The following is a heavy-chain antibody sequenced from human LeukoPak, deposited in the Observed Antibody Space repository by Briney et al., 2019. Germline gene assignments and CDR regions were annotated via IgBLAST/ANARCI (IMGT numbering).Heavy chain of an antibody. CDR1: GGSISSYY. Sequence: SETLSLTCTVSGGSISSYYWSWIRQPAGKGLEWIGRIYTSGSTNYNPSLKSRVSISVDRSKNQVSLNLSSVTAADTALYYCAKQGRQIPFGGVVAIAPFDIWGQGTMVTVSS. J-gene: IGHJ3*02. V-gene: IGHV4-4*07. CDR2: IYTSGST. D-gene: IGHD3-16*02. CDR3: AKQGRQIPFGGVVAIAPFDI.